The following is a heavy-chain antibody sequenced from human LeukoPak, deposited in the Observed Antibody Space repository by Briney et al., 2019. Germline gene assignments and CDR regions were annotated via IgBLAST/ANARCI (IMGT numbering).Heavy chain of an antibody. D-gene: IGHD1-26*01. V-gene: IGHV1-46*01. CDR3: ARGCGSGGEFED. J-gene: IGHJ4*01. CDR1: GYSFTSYF. CDR2: LNPSSGRP. Sequence: ASVKVSCKASGYSFTSYFMHGVRQAPAQGLECMGILNPSSGRPGYAQRFQGRVTRNRERHTSTVYMELSSLRSEGTAVYFCARGCGSGGEFEDWGHGTLVTVSS.